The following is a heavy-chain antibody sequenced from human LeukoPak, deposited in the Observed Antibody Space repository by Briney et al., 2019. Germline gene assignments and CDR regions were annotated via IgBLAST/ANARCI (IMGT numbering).Heavy chain of an antibody. CDR3: ASLNPPYYYYGMDV. CDR1: GGSISSSSYY. J-gene: IGHJ6*02. V-gene: IGHV4-39*01. CDR2: IYYRGST. Sequence: KASETLSLTCTVSGGSISSSSYYWGWIRQPPGKGLEWIGSIYYRGSTYYNPSLKSRVTISVDTSKNQFSLKLSSVTAADTAVYYCASLNPPYYYYGMDVWGQGTTVTVSS.